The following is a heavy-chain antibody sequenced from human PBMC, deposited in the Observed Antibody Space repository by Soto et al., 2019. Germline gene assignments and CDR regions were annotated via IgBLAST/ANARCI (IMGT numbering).Heavy chain of an antibody. CDR2: ISYTGRT. CDR3: AREWGLLPYYVMNV. V-gene: IGHV4-61*03. J-gene: IGHJ6*02. D-gene: IGHD7-27*01. CDR1: GDSVTSGSYY. Sequence: SETLSLTCIVSGDSVTSGSYYWTWLRQPPGRGLERIGYISYTGRTKYNPSLQSRVTISVDTSKNDFSLNLSSVTAADTAVYFCAREWGLLPYYVMNVWGHGTAVTVSS.